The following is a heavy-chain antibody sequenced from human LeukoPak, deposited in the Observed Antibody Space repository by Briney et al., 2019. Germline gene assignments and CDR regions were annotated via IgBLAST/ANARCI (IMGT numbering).Heavy chain of an antibody. CDR3: ARDRGGIGYYMDV. J-gene: IGHJ6*03. V-gene: IGHV3-7*01. D-gene: IGHD3-16*02. CDR2: MNKGGSET. Sequence: GGSLRLSCAASGFTFGRHWMSWVRQAPGKGLEWVAHMNKGGSETTNVDSVKGRFTISRDNAKTSLYLQMNSLRAEDTALYYCARDRGGIGYYMDVWGKGTTVTVSS. CDR1: GFTFGRHW.